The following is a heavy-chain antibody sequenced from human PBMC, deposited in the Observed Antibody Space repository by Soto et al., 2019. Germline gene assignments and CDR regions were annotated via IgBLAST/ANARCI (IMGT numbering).Heavy chain of an antibody. D-gene: IGHD7-27*01. Sequence: GGSLRLSCAASGFTFSSYWMSWVRQAPGKGLEWVANIKQDGSEKYYVDSVKGRFTISRDNAKNSLYLQMNSLRAEDTAVYYCAREHLYIKTGDDGGYYYYGMDVWGQGTTVTVSS. V-gene: IGHV3-7*05. CDR3: AREHLYIKTGDDGGYYYYGMDV. CDR2: IKQDGSEK. J-gene: IGHJ6*02. CDR1: GFTFSSYW.